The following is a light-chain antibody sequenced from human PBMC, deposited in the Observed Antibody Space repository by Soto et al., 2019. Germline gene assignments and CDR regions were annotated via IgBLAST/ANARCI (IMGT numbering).Light chain of an antibody. CDR1: QSSRNG. J-gene: IGKJ4*01. Sequence: DIQMTQSPSSLSASVGDRVTITCWASQSSRNGLGWFQQKPGKAPKRLIYAASSLQRGVSSRFSGSGSGTEFTLTISSLQPVDFASYYCLQHHSYPLTFGGGTKVEIK. V-gene: IGKV1-17*01. CDR3: LQHHSYPLT. CDR2: AAS.